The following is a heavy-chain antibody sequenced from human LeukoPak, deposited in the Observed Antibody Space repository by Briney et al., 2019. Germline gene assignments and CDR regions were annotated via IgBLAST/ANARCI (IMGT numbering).Heavy chain of an antibody. V-gene: IGHV3-30-3*01. J-gene: IGHJ4*02. CDR1: GFIVGGYA. CDR3: ARGFNDFWSGSQLQY. CDR2: ISYDGGKT. D-gene: IGHD3-3*01. Sequence: GGSLRLSCAAAGFIVGGYAMHWVRQAAGKGLQWLAVISYDGGKTYYADSVEGRFTISRDNSKSTVYLEINSLRSEDTAIYYCARGFNDFWSGSQLQYWGQGTLVTVSS.